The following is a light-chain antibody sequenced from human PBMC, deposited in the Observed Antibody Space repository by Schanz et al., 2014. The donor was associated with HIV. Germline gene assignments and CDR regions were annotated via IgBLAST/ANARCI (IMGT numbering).Light chain of an antibody. CDR1: NIGGKS. CDR2: YDS. J-gene: IGLJ2*01. V-gene: IGLV3-21*04. CDR3: QVWDSSSEHVV. Sequence: SSELTQPPSVSVAPGKTARITCGGNNIGGKSVHWYQQKPGQAPVLVIYYDSDRPSGIPERFSGSNSGNTATLTISRVEAGDEADYYCQVWDSSSEHVVFGGGTKVTVL.